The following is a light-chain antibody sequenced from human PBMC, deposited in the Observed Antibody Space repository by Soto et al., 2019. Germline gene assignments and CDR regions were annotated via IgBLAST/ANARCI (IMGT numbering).Light chain of an antibody. V-gene: IGKV1-39*01. CDR3: QQNQDTPPT. J-gene: IGKJ1*01. CDR1: QSIDTY. Sequence: DIQMTQSPSSLSASVGDRVTVTCRASQSIDTYLNWYQQRPGQAPKLLIYVASTLQSGVPSRFSGSGSGTHFTLTIRSLQPEDFATYYCQQNQDTPPTFGQGTRVERK. CDR2: VAS.